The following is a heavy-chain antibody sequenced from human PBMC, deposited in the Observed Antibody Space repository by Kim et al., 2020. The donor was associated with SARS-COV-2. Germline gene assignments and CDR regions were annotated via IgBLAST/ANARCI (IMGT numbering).Heavy chain of an antibody. V-gene: IGHV1-69*13. CDR1: GGTFSSYA. CDR2: IIPIFGTA. D-gene: IGHD4-17*01. CDR3: ARTDTVTTALGTLYYYGMDV. Sequence: SVKVSCKASGGTFSSYAISWVRQAPGQGLEWMGGIIPIFGTANYAQKFQGRVTITADESTSTAYMELSSLRSEDTAVYYCARTDTVTTALGTLYYYGMDVWGQGTTVTVSS. J-gene: IGHJ6*02.